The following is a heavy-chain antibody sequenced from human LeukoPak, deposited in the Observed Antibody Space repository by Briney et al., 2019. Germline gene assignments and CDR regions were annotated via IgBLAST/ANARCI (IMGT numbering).Heavy chain of an antibody. CDR1: GFTFSSYW. Sequence: GGSLRLSCAASGFTFSSYWMSWARQAPGKGLEWVASINHNGNVNYYVDSVKGRFTISRDNAKNSLYLQMSNLRAEDTAVYFCARGGGLDVWGQGATVTVSS. CDR3: ARGGGLDV. V-gene: IGHV3-7*03. J-gene: IGHJ6*02. CDR2: INHNGNVN. D-gene: IGHD3-16*01.